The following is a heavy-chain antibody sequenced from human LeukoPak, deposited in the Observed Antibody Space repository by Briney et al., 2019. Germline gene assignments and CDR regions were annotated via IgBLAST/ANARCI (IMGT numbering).Heavy chain of an antibody. CDR3: ARDSDRYCTNGVCYTHPYFDY. CDR2: IYHSGST. J-gene: IGHJ4*02. D-gene: IGHD2-8*01. V-gene: IGHV4-4*02. CDR1: GGSISSSNW. Sequence: SGTLSLTCAVSGGSISSSNWWSWVRQPPGKGLEWIGEIYHSGSTNYNPSLKSRVTISVGTSKNQFSLKLSSVTAADTAVYYCARDSDRYCTNGVCYTHPYFDYWGQGTLVTVSS.